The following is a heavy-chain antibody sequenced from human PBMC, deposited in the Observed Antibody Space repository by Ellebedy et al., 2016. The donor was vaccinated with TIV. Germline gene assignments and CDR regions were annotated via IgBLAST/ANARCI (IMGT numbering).Heavy chain of an antibody. V-gene: IGHV3-7*01. CDR3: ARDGSYGDYLSPTHAFEI. Sequence: GGSLRLSCAASGFSFSSYWMSWVRQAPGKGLEWVANIRVDGNEKYYVDSVKGRFTISRDNAKNSLYLQMNSLRADDTAVYYCARDGSYGDYLSPTHAFEIWGQGTTVTVSS. CDR2: IRVDGNEK. D-gene: IGHD4-17*01. J-gene: IGHJ3*02. CDR1: GFSFSSYW.